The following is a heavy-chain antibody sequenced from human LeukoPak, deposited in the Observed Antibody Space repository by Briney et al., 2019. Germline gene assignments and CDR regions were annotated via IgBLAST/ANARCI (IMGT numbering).Heavy chain of an antibody. D-gene: IGHD3-10*01. CDR3: ARGRSYTCRGVTCYCEGDY. Sequence: ASVKVSCKASGYTFTDHYIHWVRQAPGQGLEWMGWIHPKSGDTNLARRFQGRVTMTRDTAISTACMELSRLRSDDTAVYYCARGRSYTCRGVTCYCEGDYWGQGTLVTASS. V-gene: IGHV1-2*02. J-gene: IGHJ4*02. CDR1: GYTFTDHY. CDR2: IHPKSGDT.